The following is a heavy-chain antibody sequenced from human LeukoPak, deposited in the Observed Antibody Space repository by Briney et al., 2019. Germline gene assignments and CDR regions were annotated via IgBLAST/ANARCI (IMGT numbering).Heavy chain of an antibody. Sequence: ASVKVSCKASGYTFTSYDINWVRQATGQGLEWMGWMNPNSGNTGYAQKFQGRVTMTRNTSISTAYMELSSLRSEDTAVYYCARGRKKILVRGVGPLNWFDPWGQGTLVTVSS. CDR1: GYTFTSYD. CDR2: MNPNSGNT. V-gene: IGHV1-8*01. J-gene: IGHJ5*02. CDR3: ARGRKKILVRGVGPLNWFDP. D-gene: IGHD3-10*01.